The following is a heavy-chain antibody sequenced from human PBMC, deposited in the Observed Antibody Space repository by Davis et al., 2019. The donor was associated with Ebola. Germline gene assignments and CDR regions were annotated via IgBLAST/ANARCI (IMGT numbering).Heavy chain of an antibody. J-gene: IGHJ4*02. CDR3: ARAPNYDVLTGTSSYYFDY. V-gene: IGHV1-18*04. D-gene: IGHD3-9*01. CDR2: ISGLNTNT. Sequence: ASVKVSCKSSGYTFTSYGLVWVRQAPGLGLEWMGWISGLNTNTNFAQKSQGRVTVSKDTSTNTAYMDLRSLTSDDTAIYYCARAPNYDVLTGTSSYYFDYWGQGTLVTVSS. CDR1: GYTFTSYG.